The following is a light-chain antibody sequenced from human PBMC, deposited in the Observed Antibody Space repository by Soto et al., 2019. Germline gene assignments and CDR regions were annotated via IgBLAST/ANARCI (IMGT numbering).Light chain of an antibody. CDR2: DVT. Sequence: QSALAQPRSVSESPGQSVTISCTGTSSDVGGYDLVSWYQQHPGKAPKLMIYDVTKRPSGVPDRFSGSRSGNTASLTISGLQAEDDADYYCCSYAGTYTFYVCGTGTKLTVL. CDR1: SSDVGGYDL. V-gene: IGLV2-11*01. J-gene: IGLJ1*01. CDR3: CSYAGTYTFYV.